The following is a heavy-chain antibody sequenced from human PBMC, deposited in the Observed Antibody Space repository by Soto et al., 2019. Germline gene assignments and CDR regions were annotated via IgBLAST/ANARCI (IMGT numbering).Heavy chain of an antibody. Sequence: PSATLSLTCTVSGGSISSGGYYWSWIRQHPGKGLEWIGYIYYSGSTNYNPSLKSRVTISVDTSKNQFSLKLSSVTAADTAVYYCAVTTAGLVLDYYYMDVWGKGTTVTVSS. D-gene: IGHD4-17*01. J-gene: IGHJ6*03. CDR2: IYYSGST. CDR3: AVTTAGLVLDYYYMDV. CDR1: GGSISSGGYY. V-gene: IGHV4-61*08.